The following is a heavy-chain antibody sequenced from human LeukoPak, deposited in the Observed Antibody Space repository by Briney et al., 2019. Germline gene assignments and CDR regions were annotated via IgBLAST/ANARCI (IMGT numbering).Heavy chain of an antibody. CDR1: GFTFSNAW. D-gene: IGHD6-19*01. CDR2: IKSKTDGGTT. Sequence: GGSLRLSCAASGFTFSNAWMSWVRQAPGKGLEWVGRIKSKTDGGTTDYAAPVKGRFSISRDDSKNTLYLQMNSLKTEDAAVYYCPPTRWLAPGGYFDYGGQEPRVTVPS. V-gene: IGHV3-15*01. J-gene: IGHJ4*02. CDR3: PPTRWLAPGGYFDY.